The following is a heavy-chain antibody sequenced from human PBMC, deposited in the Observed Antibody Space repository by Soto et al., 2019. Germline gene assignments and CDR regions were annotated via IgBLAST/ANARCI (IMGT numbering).Heavy chain of an antibody. CDR3: AIDLRGYPNWCDP. Sequence: QVQVEQSGAEVKKPGASVKVSCKTSGYTFSDYYMHWVRQAPGQGLEWMGWINPNSGNTDYAQKFRGRVTMTRDTSITTAYRELTSLRSDDTAIYYCAIDLRGYPNWCDPWGQGTQVTVPS. CDR1: GYTFSDYY. J-gene: IGHJ5*02. V-gene: IGHV1-2*02. CDR2: INPNSGNT. D-gene: IGHD3-22*01.